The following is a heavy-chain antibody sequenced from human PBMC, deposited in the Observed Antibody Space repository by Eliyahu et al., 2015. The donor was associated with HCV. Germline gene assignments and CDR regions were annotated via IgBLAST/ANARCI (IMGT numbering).Heavy chain of an antibody. J-gene: IGHJ1*01. CDR2: INHSGST. CDR1: GGSFSGYY. D-gene: IGHD3-22*01. V-gene: IGHV4-34*01. CDR3: ARGPITMIHRHQYFQH. Sequence: QVQLQQWGAGLLKPSETLSLTCAVYGGSFSGYYWXXXRQPPGKGLEWIGXINHSGSTNYNPSLKSRVTISVDTSKNQFSLKLSSVTAADTAVYYCARGPITMIHRHQYFQHWGQGTLVTVSS.